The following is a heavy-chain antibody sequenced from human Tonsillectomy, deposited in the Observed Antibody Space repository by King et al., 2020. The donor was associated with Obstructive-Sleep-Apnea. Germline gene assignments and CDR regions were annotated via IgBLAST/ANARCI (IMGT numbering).Heavy chain of an antibody. CDR1: GFTFDDYA. Sequence: DVQLVESGGGLVQPGRSLRLSCAASGFTFDDYAMHWVRQAPGKGLEWVSGISWNSGSIGYADSVKGRFTISRDNAKNSLYLQMNKLKVEDTALYYCAKDKSSGWYGPADYWGQGTLVTVSS. D-gene: IGHD6-19*01. CDR3: AKDKSSGWYGPADY. CDR2: ISWNSGSI. V-gene: IGHV3-9*01. J-gene: IGHJ4*02.